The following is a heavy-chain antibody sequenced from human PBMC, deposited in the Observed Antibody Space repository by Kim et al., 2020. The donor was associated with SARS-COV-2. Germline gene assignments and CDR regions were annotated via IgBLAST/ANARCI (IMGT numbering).Heavy chain of an antibody. CDR2: IIPIFGTA. D-gene: IGHD2-2*01. CDR3: ARDCSSTSCYLRYYYYGMDV. CDR1: GGTFSSYA. J-gene: IGHJ6*02. Sequence: SVKVSCKASGGTFSSYAISWVRQAPGQGLEWMGGIIPIFGTANYAQKCQGRVTITADESTSTAYMELSSLRSEDTAVYYCARDCSSTSCYLRYYYYGMDVWGQGTTVTVSS. V-gene: IGHV1-69*13.